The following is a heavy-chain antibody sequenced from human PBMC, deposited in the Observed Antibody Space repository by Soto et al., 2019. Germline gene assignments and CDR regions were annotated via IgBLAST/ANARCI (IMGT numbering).Heavy chain of an antibody. J-gene: IGHJ4*02. D-gene: IGHD3-9*01. Sequence: GGSLRLSCTASGFTFGDYAMSWFRQAPGKGLEWVGFIRSKAYGGTTEYAASVKGRFTISRDDSKSIAYLQMNSLKTEDTAVYYCTRRREGYFDWLSHLRLFDYWGQGTLVTVSS. CDR3: TRRREGYFDWLSHLRLFDY. V-gene: IGHV3-49*03. CDR2: IRSKAYGGTT. CDR1: GFTFGDYA.